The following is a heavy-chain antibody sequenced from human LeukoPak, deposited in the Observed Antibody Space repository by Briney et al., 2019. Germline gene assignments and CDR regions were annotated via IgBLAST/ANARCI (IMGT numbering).Heavy chain of an antibody. CDR3: ARDHSVTGYWYFDL. CDR1: GGSFSGYY. CDR2: INHSGST. J-gene: IGHJ2*01. V-gene: IGHV4-34*01. Sequence: PSETLSLTCAVYGGSFSGYYWNWIRQPPGKGLEWIGEINHSGSTNYNPSLKSRVTISVDTSKNQFSLKLSSVTAADTAVYYCARDHSVTGYWYFDLWGRGTLVTVSS. D-gene: IGHD2-21*02.